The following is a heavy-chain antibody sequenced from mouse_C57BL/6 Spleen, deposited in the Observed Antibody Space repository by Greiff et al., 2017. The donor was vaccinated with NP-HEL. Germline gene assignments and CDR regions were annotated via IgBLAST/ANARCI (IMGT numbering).Heavy chain of an antibody. J-gene: IGHJ3*01. CDR3: ARGRLFAY. CDR2: ISSGSSTI. V-gene: IGHV5-17*01. Sequence: EVKLVESGGGLVKPGGSLKLSCAASGFTFSDYGMHWVRQAPEKGLEWVAYISSGSSTIYYADTVKGRFTISRDNAKNTLFLQLTSLRAEDTAMYYSARGRLFAYWGQGTLVTVSA. CDR1: GFTFSDYG.